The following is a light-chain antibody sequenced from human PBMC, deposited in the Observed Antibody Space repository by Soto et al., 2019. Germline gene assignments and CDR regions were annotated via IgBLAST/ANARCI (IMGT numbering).Light chain of an antibody. CDR1: QSVSSK. J-gene: IGKJ1*01. Sequence: ETVMTQSPATLSVSPGERATLSCRASQSVSSKLAWYQQKPGQAPRLLIYGASTRATGIPARFSGSGSGTEFTLSISSLQSEDFAVYYCQQYYTTPWTFGQGTKVEIK. CDR2: GAS. V-gene: IGKV3D-15*01. CDR3: QQYYTTPWT.